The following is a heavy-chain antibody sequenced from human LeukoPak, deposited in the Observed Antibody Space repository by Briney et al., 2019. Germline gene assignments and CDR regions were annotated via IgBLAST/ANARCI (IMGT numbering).Heavy chain of an antibody. D-gene: IGHD3-10*01. J-gene: IGHJ6*03. CDR2: IYYSGST. CDR1: GGSISSSSYY. Sequence: PSETLSLTCTVSGGSISSSSYYWGWIRQPPGTGLEWIGSIYYSGSTNYNPSLKSRVTISVDTSKNQFSLKLSSVTAADTAVYYCARVRGRVMDVWGKGTTVTVSS. V-gene: IGHV4-39*07. CDR3: ARVRGRVMDV.